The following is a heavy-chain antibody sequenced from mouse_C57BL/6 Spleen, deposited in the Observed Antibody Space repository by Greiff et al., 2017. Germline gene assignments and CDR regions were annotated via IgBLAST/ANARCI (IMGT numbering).Heavy chain of an antibody. D-gene: IGHD1-1*01. CDR1: GFTFSSYG. CDR3: ARQNGSSWYFEV. Sequence: EVQLVESGGDLVKPGGSLKLSCAASGFTFSSYGMSWVRQTPDKRLEWVATISSGGSYPYYPDSVKGRFTISRDNAKNTLYLQMSSLKSEDTAMYYCARQNGSSWYFEVWGTGTTVTVAS. J-gene: IGHJ1*03. CDR2: ISSGGSYP. V-gene: IGHV5-6*01.